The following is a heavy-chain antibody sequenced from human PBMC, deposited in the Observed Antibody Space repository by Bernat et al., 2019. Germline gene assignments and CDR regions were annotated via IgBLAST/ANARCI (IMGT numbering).Heavy chain of an antibody. CDR2: IYYSGTT. CDR1: GGSISSTSHY. J-gene: IGHJ4*02. D-gene: IGHD3-10*01. Sequence: QLQLQELGPGLVKPSETLSLTCTVSGGSISSTSHYWGWIRQPPGKGLEWIGSIYYSGTTYYNPSLRSRLTISVDTSRNQFSLRLSSVTAADTAVYYCASLMVRGTQIDYWGQGTLVTVSS. CDR3: ASLMVRGTQIDY. V-gene: IGHV4-39*07.